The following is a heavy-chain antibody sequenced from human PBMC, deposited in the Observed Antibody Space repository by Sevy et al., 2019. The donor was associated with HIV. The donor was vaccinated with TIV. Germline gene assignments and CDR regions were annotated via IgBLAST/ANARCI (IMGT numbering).Heavy chain of an antibody. CDR3: AKVLNPPVEYMMEVTVRSLKGFDV. Sequence: GESLKISCAASGFTFNTHVMNWVRQAPGKGLEWVSSISGFGNTYYADSVRGRFTISRDNAKNTLYLQMNSLRADDTVVYYCAKVLNPPVEYMMEVTVRSLKGFDVWGQGTMVTVSS. CDR2: ISGFGNT. J-gene: IGHJ3*01. V-gene: IGHV3-23*01. D-gene: IGHD3-22*01. CDR1: GFTFNTHV.